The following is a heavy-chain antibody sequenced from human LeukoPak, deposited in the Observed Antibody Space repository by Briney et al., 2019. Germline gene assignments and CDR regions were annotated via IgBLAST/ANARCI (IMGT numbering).Heavy chain of an antibody. CDR2: IYYSGST. CDR1: GGSISSYY. Sequence: SETLSLTCTVSGGSISSYYWSWIRQPPGTGLEWIGYIYYSGSTNYNPSLKSRVTISVDTSKNQFSLKLSSVTAADTAVYYCARISPSQDWLHYGLFDYWGQGTLVTVSS. CDR3: ARISPSQDWLHYGLFDY. V-gene: IGHV4-59*01. J-gene: IGHJ4*02. D-gene: IGHD3/OR15-3a*01.